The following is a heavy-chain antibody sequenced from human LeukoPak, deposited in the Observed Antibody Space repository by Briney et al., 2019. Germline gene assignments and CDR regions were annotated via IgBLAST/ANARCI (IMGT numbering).Heavy chain of an antibody. CDR2: IDYSGNT. J-gene: IGHJ4*02. CDR3: ARPSGRVTVGNSSNI. D-gene: IGHD6-6*01. CDR1: GASISSSSYY. Sequence: PSETLSLTCTVSGASISSSSYYWGWIRQTPGKGLEWIGSIDYSGNTYHNPSLKSRVTISVDTSKNQISLKLTSVTAADTAVYYCARPSGRVTVGNSSNIWGQGTLVTVSS. V-gene: IGHV4-39*01.